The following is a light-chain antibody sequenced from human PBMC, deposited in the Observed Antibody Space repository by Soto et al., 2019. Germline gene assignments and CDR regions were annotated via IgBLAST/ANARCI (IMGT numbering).Light chain of an antibody. CDR3: QSYDSSLSGSV. CDR1: SSNIGAGYD. J-gene: IGLJ2*01. Sequence: QSALTQPPSVSGAPGQRVTISCTGSSSNIGAGYDVHWYQQLPGTAPKLLIYGNSNRPSGVPDRFSGSKSGTSASLAINGLQAEDEAEYYCQSYDSSLSGSVFGGGTKLTVL. V-gene: IGLV1-40*01. CDR2: GNS.